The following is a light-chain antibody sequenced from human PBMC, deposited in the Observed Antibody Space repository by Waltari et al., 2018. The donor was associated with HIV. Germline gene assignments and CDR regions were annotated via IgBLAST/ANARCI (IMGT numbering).Light chain of an antibody. CDR1: QDISSS. V-gene: IGKV1-27*01. CDR2: GAS. Sequence: DIQVTQSPSSLSVSIGDRVTITCRATQDISSSFAWYQHKPGTPPKLLMYGASTLQSGVPSRFRGSGSGTDFTLTITSLQSEDIGIYYCQKYDRAPYTFGQGTRLEI. J-gene: IGKJ2*01. CDR3: QKYDRAPYT.